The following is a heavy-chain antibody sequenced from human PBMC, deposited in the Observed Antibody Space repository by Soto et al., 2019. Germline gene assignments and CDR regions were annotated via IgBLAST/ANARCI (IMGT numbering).Heavy chain of an antibody. Sequence: QVQLQESGPGLVKPSGTVSLTCVVSSGSISTSNWWSWVRQPPGKGLEWIGEIYHNGNTNYNPSLKSRVTISVDKSKNQFSLKLISVTAADTAMYYCAGYFGSGRFDPWGQGTLVTVSS. CDR3: AGYFGSGRFDP. D-gene: IGHD3-10*01. CDR1: SGSISTSNW. V-gene: IGHV4-4*02. CDR2: IYHNGNT. J-gene: IGHJ5*02.